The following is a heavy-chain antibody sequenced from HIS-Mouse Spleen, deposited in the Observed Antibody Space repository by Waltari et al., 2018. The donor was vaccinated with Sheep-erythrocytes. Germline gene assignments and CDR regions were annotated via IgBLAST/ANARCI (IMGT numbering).Heavy chain of an antibody. CDR3: AKVVRGSYIDY. CDR1: GFTFSSYG. Sequence: QVQLVESGGGVVQPGRSLRLSCAASGFTFSSYGMPWVRQAPGKGLGWVAVISYDGSNKYYADSVKGRFTISRDNSKNTLYLQMNSLRAEDTAVYYCAKVVRGSYIDYWGQGTLVTVSS. D-gene: IGHD1-26*01. J-gene: IGHJ4*02. CDR2: ISYDGSNK. V-gene: IGHV3-30*18.